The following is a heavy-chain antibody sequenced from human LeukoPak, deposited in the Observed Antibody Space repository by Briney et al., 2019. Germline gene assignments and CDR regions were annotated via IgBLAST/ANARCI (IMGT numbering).Heavy chain of an antibody. Sequence: SETLSLTCTVSGGSISSYYWSWIRQPPGKGLEWIGYIYYSGSTNYNPSLKSRVTISVDTSKNQFSLKLSSVTAADTAVYYCAREADGSGSYSDAFDIWGQGTMVTVSS. CDR3: AREADGSGSYSDAFDI. CDR2: IYYSGST. CDR1: GGSISSYY. D-gene: IGHD3-10*01. V-gene: IGHV4-59*01. J-gene: IGHJ3*02.